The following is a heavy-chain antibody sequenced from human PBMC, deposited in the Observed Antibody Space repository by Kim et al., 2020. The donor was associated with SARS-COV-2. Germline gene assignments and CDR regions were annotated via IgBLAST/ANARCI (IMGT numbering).Heavy chain of an antibody. CDR3: ARTLGSDQLLSGLAFDI. J-gene: IGHJ3*02. V-gene: IGHV4-39*01. CDR2: IYYSGST. Sequence: SETLSLTCTVSGGSISSSSYYWGWIRQPPGKGLEWIGSIYYSGSTYYNPSLKSRVTISVDTSKNQFSLKLSSVTAADTAVYYCARTLGSDQLLSGLAFDIWGQGTMVTVSS. CDR1: GGSISSSSYY. D-gene: IGHD2-2*01.